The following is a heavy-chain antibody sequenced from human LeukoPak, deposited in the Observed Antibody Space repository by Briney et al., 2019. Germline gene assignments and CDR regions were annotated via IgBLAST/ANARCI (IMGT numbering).Heavy chain of an antibody. V-gene: IGHV3-74*01. D-gene: IGHD3-9*01. CDR2: INSDGRST. Sequence: PGGSLRLSCAASGLTFSTYWMHWVRHAPGKGLVWVSRINSDGRSTTYADFVKGRFTISRDNAKNTLYLQMNSLRAEDTAVYYCARALYYDILTGYQTHTYYFDYWGQGTLVTVSS. CDR3: ARALYYDILTGYQTHTYYFDY. CDR1: GLTFSTYW. J-gene: IGHJ4*02.